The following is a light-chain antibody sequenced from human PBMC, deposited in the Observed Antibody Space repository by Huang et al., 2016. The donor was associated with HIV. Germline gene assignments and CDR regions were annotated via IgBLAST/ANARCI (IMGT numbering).Light chain of an antibody. CDR2: GAS. V-gene: IGKV3-15*01. CDR1: QSVSSN. CDR3: QQYNNRPFT. Sequence: EIVMTQSPATLSVSPGERATLSCRASQSVSSNLAWYQQKPGQAPRLLSYGASTRATGIPARCSGSGSGTEFTLTISSLQSEDFAVYYCQQYNNRPFTFGPGTKVDIK. J-gene: IGKJ3*01.